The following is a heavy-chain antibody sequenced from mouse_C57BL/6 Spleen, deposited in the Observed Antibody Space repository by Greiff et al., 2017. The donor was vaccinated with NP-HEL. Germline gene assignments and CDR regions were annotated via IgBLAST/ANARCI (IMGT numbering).Heavy chain of an antibody. V-gene: IGHV5-4*01. CDR2: ISDGGSYT. D-gene: IGHD2-9*01. Sequence: EVQGVESGGGLVKPGGSLKLSCAASGFTFSSYAMSWVRQTPEKRLEWVATISDGGSYTYYPDNVKGRFTISRDNAKNNLYLQMSHLKSEDTAMYYCASYYGYDGGFAYWGQGTLVTVSA. J-gene: IGHJ3*01. CDR3: ASYYGYDGGFAY. CDR1: GFTFSSYA.